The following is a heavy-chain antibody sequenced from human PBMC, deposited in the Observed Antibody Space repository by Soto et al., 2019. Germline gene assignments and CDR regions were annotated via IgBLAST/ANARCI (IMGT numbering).Heavy chain of an antibody. V-gene: IGHV3-30*18. Sequence: QVQLVESGGSVVQPGRSLRLSCAASGFTFNKYGMHWVRQAPGKGLEWVAAISNDGSSEYYADSVLGRFTISRDNPKNTLYLQMNSLKSEDTAVYSCVNQEQGSYFAYWGQGTLVTVSS. CDR3: VNQEQGSYFAY. J-gene: IGHJ4*02. CDR1: GFTFNKYG. CDR2: ISNDGSSE. D-gene: IGHD3-10*01.